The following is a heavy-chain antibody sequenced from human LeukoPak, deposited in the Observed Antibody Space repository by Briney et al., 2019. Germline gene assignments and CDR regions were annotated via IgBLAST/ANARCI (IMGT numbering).Heavy chain of an antibody. J-gene: IGHJ4*02. CDR2: LIGSNGAT. V-gene: IGHV3-23*01. D-gene: IGHD5-12*01. CDR1: GFTSTTNA. CDR3: AKGAYDYIEMGYFDY. Sequence: GGSLTLSCSASGFTSTTNAMNWLRPAPGKGLEWVSILIGSNGATEYADSVKGRFTISRDNSKNTLYLQMNSRRAEDTAIYYCAKGAYDYIEMGYFDYWGQGTLVTVSS.